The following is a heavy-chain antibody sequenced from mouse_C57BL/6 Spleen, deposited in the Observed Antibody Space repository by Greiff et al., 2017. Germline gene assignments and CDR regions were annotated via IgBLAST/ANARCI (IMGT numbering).Heavy chain of an antibody. D-gene: IGHD1-1*01. CDR3: ARFHYYGSSYEAMDY. J-gene: IGHJ4*01. Sequence: VQLVESGPELVKPGASVKISCKASGYAFSSSWLNWVKQRSGKGLEWIGRIYPGDGDTNYNGKFKGKATLTADKSSSPAYMQLSSLTSEDSAVYFCARFHYYGSSYEAMDYWGQGTSVTVSS. V-gene: IGHV1-82*01. CDR2: IYPGDGDT. CDR1: GYAFSSSW.